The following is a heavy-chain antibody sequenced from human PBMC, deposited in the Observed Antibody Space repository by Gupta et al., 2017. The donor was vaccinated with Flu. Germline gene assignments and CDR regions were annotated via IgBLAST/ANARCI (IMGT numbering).Heavy chain of an antibody. J-gene: IGHJ4*02. CDR3: AREDHKGWGRNPATLDY. V-gene: IGHV1-18*01. CDR2: IDPCNGNT. D-gene: IGHD7-27*01. Sequence: AQLEQPGAEVRKPGASVSVSCTTSGSSFADSGVPWVRQVPGQGRGWKGYIDPCNGNTKYARRVRCRVSKTTDTATSTAYLEQTSLSSEETATYFGAREDHKGWGRNPATLDYWGQGTLVTVS. CDR1: GSSFADSG.